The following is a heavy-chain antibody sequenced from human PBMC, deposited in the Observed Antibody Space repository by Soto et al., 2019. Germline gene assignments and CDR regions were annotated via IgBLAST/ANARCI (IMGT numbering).Heavy chain of an antibody. V-gene: IGHV7-4-1*01. Sequence: ASVKVSCKAPGYTFTSYAMNWGRQAPGQGLEWMGWINTNTGNPTYAQGFTGRFVFSLDTSVSTAYLQICSLKAEDTAVYYCARVNYYGSGSYYDYWGQGTLVTVSS. J-gene: IGHJ4*02. CDR1: GYTFTSYA. D-gene: IGHD3-10*01. CDR2: INTNTGNP. CDR3: ARVNYYGSGSYYDY.